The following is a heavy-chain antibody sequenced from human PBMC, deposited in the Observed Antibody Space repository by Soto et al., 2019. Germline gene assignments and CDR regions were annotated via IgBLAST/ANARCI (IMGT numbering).Heavy chain of an antibody. Sequence: QVQLVQSGAEVKKPGSSVKVSCKAYGGTFSSYAISWVRQAPGQGLEWMGGIIPISGTANYAQKFQGRVTITADESTSTAYMELSSLRSEDTAVYYCARSQGSSTSLEIYYYYYYGMDVWGQGTKVTVSS. V-gene: IGHV1-69*01. CDR3: ARSQGSSTSLEIYYYYYYGMDV. D-gene: IGHD2-2*01. J-gene: IGHJ6*02. CDR1: GGTFSSYA. CDR2: IIPISGTA.